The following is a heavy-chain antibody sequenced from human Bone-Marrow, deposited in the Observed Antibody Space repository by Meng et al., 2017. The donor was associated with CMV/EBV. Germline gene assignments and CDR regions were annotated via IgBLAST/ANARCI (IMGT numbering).Heavy chain of an antibody. D-gene: IGHD3-3*01. CDR3: VRKADFWSD. Sequence: GESLKISCAASGFTFSDFFMSWIRQSPGKGLEWLSYISSSGGTISYADSVKGRFTISRDNAKNSLYLQMNSLRADDTAVYYCVRKADFWSDWGQGTLVTVSS. CDR2: ISSSGGTI. J-gene: IGHJ4*02. V-gene: IGHV3-11*01. CDR1: GFTFSDFF.